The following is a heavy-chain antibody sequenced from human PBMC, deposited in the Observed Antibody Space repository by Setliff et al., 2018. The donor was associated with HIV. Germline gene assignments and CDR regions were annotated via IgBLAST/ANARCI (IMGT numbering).Heavy chain of an antibody. CDR1: EFTFSDYC. D-gene: IGHD6-13*01. CDR2: ISTATSYT. V-gene: IGHV3-11*05. CDR3: ARDRAAGRISAGGIFH. Sequence: PGGSLRLSCAASEFTFSDYCMSWIRQAPGKGLEWVSSISTATSYTYYADSVKGRFTIYRDNAKDSLYLEMYSLRAEDTAVYYCARDRAAGRISAGGIFHWGQGTLVTVSS. J-gene: IGHJ4*02.